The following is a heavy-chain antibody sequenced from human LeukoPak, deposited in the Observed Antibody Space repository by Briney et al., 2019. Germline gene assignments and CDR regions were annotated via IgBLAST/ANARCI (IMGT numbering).Heavy chain of an antibody. CDR1: GYSFTSYW. V-gene: IGHV5-51*01. CDR3: ATMYYYDSSGYYPYYFDY. Sequence: GESLKISCKGSGYSFTSYWIGWVRQMPGKGLEWMGIIYPGDSDTGYSPSFQGQVTISADKSISTAYLQWSSLKASDTAMYYCATMYYYDSSGYYPYYFDYWGQGTLVTVSS. D-gene: IGHD3-22*01. J-gene: IGHJ4*02. CDR2: IYPGDSDT.